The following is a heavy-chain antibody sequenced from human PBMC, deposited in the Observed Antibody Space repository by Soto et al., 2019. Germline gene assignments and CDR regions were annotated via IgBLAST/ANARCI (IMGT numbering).Heavy chain of an antibody. CDR1: GGTFSSYA. CDR2: IIPIFGTA. D-gene: IGHD6-6*01. Sequence: QVQLVQSGAEVKKPGSSVKVSCKASGGTFSSYAISWVRQAPGQGLEWIGGIIPIFGTANYAQKFQGRVTITADESTSTAYMELSSLRSEDTAVYYCARDRRIAARPYYFDYWGQGTLVTVSS. CDR3: ARDRRIAARPYYFDY. V-gene: IGHV1-69*01. J-gene: IGHJ4*02.